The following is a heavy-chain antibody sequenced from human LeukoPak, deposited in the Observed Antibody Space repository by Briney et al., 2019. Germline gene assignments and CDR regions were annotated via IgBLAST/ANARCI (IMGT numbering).Heavy chain of an antibody. CDR1: GYTFTSYY. J-gene: IGHJ5*02. V-gene: IGHV1-46*01. CDR3: AREYGSGSQTAENWFDP. Sequence: ASVKVSCKASGYTFTSYYMHWVRQAPGQGLEWMGIINPSGGSTSYAQKFQGRVTMTRDTSTSTVYMELSSPRSEDTAVYYCAREYGSGSQTAENWFDPWGQGTLVTVSS. CDR2: INPSGGST. D-gene: IGHD3-10*01.